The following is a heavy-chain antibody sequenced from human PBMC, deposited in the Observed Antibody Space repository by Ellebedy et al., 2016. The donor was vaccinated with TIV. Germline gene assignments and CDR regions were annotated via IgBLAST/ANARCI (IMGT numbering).Heavy chain of an antibody. V-gene: IGHV3-23*01. D-gene: IGHD3-22*01. CDR2: ISDSGSTT. CDR3: AKGRGGGSDSSAPRYYFDY. J-gene: IGHJ4*02. CDR1: GLTFSNNA. Sequence: GESLKISCAASGLTFSNNAMSWVRQAPGKGLEWVSAISDSGSTTYYADSVEGRFIISRDNSKRTLYLQMNSLRAEDTAVYYCAKGRGGGSDSSAPRYYFDYWGLGTLVTVSS.